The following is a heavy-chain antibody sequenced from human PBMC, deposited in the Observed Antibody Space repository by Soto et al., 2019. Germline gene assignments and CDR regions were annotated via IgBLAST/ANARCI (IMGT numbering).Heavy chain of an antibody. D-gene: IGHD6-19*01. CDR3: ASQIIAVAATVSDY. Sequence: GGSLRLSCVVSGFTFSNYWMHWVRQAPGKGLVWVSRINSDGSSTSYADSVKGRFTISRDNAKNTVYLQMNSLRAEDTAVYYCASQIIAVAATVSDYWGQGTLVTVSS. CDR1: GFTFSNYW. J-gene: IGHJ4*02. V-gene: IGHV3-74*01. CDR2: INSDGSST.